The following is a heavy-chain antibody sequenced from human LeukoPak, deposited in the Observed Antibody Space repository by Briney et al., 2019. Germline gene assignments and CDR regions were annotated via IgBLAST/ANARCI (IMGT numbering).Heavy chain of an antibody. J-gene: IGHJ4*02. CDR2: IEEDGSEK. CDR3: ATHWDY. Sequence: GSLRLSPAPSLFSLSTPTINYLRHAPARGLEWVANIEEDGSEKFYVDSVKGRFTISRDNAKNSLYLQMNSLTADDTAVYYCATHWDYWGQGTLVTVSS. CDR1: LFSLSTPT. V-gene: IGHV3-7*01.